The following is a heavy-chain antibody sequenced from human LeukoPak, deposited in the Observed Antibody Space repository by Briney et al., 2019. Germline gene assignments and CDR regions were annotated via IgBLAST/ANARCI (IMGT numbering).Heavy chain of an antibody. V-gene: IGHV5-51*01. J-gene: IGHJ4*02. CDR2: IYPGDFDT. D-gene: IGHD1-1*01. CDR1: GYSFTNYW. CDR3: ARRYSFSEIFDY. Sequence: GASLKIPCKGSGYSFTNYWIGWVRQMPGKGLEWLGIIYPGDFDTRYSPSFQGQVTISADRSISTAYLQWSSLQASDTAMYYCARRYSFSEIFDYWGQGTLVTVST.